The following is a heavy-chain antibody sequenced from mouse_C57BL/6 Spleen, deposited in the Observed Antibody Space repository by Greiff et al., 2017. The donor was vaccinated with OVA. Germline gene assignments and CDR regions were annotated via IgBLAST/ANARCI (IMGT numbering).Heavy chain of an antibody. CDR1: GYTFTSYW. CDR2: IDPSDSYT. Sequence: QVQLQQSGAELVMPGASVKLSCKASGYTFTSYWMHWVKQRPGQGLEWIGEIDPSDSYTNYNQKFKGKSTLTVDKSSSTAYMQLSSLTSEDSAVYYCARGDYYGSRYYFDYWGQGTTLTVSS. CDR3: ARGDYYGSRYYFDY. J-gene: IGHJ2*01. D-gene: IGHD1-1*01. V-gene: IGHV1-69*01.